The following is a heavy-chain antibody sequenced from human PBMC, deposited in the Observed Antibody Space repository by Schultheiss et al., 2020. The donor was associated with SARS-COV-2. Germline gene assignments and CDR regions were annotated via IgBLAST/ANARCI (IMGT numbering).Heavy chain of an antibody. CDR3: ARESFVAARPNGPT. CDR1: GFTFSSYG. Sequence: GESLKISCAASGFTFSSYGMHWVRQAPGKGLEWVSYIGVGSTTIYYADSVKGRFTISRDNAKNSLFLQMNSLRAEDTAVYYCARESFVAARPNGPTWGQGTLVTVSS. CDR2: IGVGSTTI. D-gene: IGHD6-6*01. J-gene: IGHJ5*02. V-gene: IGHV3-48*01.